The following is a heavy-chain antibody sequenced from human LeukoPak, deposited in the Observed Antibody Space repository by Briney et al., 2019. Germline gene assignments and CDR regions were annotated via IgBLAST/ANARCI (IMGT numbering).Heavy chain of an antibody. V-gene: IGHV3-21*01. J-gene: IGHJ5*02. Sequence: GGSLRLSCAASGFTFSSYSMNWVRQAPGKGLEWVSSISSSSSYIYYADSVKGRFTISRDNAKNSLYLQMNSLRAEDTAVYYCASDSGYPPRGFDPWGQGTLVTVSS. CDR1: GFTFSSYS. D-gene: IGHD3-22*01. CDR2: ISSSSSYI. CDR3: ASDSGYPPRGFDP.